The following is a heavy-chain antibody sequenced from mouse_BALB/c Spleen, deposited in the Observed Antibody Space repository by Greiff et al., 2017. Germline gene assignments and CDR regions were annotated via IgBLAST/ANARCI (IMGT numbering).Heavy chain of an antibody. V-gene: IGHV3-2*02. J-gene: IGHJ4*01. CDR3: GRRPYGYDPSDAMDY. Sequence: EVQLQQSGPGLVKPSQSLSLTCTVTGYSITSDYAWYWIRQFPGNKLEWMGYISYSGSTSYNPPLKSRISITRDTPKNQFFLQLNSVTTEDTATYYCGRRPYGYDPSDAMDYWGQGTSVTVSS. CDR1: GYSITSDYA. D-gene: IGHD2-2*01. CDR2: ISYSGST.